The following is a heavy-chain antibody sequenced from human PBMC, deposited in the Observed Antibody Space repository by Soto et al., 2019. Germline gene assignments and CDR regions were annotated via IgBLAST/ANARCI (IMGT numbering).Heavy chain of an antibody. D-gene: IGHD2-15*01. CDR2: INHSGST. CDR1: GGSFSGYY. Sequence: SETLSLTCAVYGGSFSGYYWSWIRQPPGKGLEWIGEINHSGSTNYNPSLKSRVTISVDTSKNQFSLKLSSVTAADTAVYYCARDLRYCSGGSCSRSWFDPWGQGTLVTVSS. J-gene: IGHJ5*02. V-gene: IGHV4-34*01. CDR3: ARDLRYCSGGSCSRSWFDP.